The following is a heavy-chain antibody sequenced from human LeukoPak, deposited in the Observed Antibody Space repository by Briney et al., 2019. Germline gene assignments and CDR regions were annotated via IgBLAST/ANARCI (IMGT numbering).Heavy chain of an antibody. CDR1: GYTFTGYY. J-gene: IGHJ6*03. V-gene: IGHV1-2*02. CDR2: INPNSGGT. CDR3: ARDSRNYDILTGYPLYYYMDV. D-gene: IGHD3-9*01. Sequence: ASVKVSCKASGYTFTGYYMHWVRQAPGQGLEWMGWINPNSGGTNYAQKFQGRVTMTRDTSISTAYMELSRLRSDDTAVYYCARDSRNYDILTGYPLYYYMDVWGKGTTVTISS.